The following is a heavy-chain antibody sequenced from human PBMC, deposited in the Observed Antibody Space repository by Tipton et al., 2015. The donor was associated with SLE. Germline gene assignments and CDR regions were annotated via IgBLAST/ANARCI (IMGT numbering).Heavy chain of an antibody. V-gene: IGHV3-23*03. Sequence: GSLRLSCAASGFTFSSYAMSWVRQAPGKGLECVSVIYSGGSTYNADSVKGRFTISRDNSKNTLYLQMNSLRAEDTAVYYCATLDGDDYWGQGTLVTVSS. J-gene: IGHJ4*01. CDR2: IYSGGST. CDR1: GFTFSSYA. D-gene: IGHD7-27*01. CDR3: ATLDGDDY.